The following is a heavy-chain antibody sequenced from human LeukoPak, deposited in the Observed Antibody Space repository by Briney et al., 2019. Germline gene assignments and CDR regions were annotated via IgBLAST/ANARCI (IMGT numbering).Heavy chain of an antibody. Sequence: GGSLRLSCAASGFTFSSYAMHWVRQAPGKGLELVSHISPRSDNKSYADSVKGRFTVSRDNAKNSLFLQKNSLRDEDTAVYYCARDHDWAFDYWGQGALVTVS. J-gene: IGHJ4*02. CDR3: ARDHDWAFDY. CDR2: ISPRSDNK. CDR1: GFTFSSYA. V-gene: IGHV3-48*02. D-gene: IGHD3-9*01.